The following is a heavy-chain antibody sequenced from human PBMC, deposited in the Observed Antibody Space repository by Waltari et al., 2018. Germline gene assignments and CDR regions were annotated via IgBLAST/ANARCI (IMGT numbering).Heavy chain of an antibody. Sequence: QLQLQESGPGLVKPSETLSLTCTVSGGSISDSTYYWGWIRQPPGKGLEWIGIIYYSGSTYYNPSLRSRVTISVDTSKNQFSLKLSSVTAADTAVYYCARIDGSGSYYGVDYWGQGTLVTVSS. J-gene: IGHJ4*02. CDR3: ARIDGSGSYYGVDY. D-gene: IGHD3-10*01. CDR1: GGSISDSTYY. V-gene: IGHV4-39*01. CDR2: IYYSGST.